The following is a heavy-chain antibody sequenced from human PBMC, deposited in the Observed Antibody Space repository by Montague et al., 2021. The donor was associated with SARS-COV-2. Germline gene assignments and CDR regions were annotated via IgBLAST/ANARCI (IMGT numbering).Heavy chain of an antibody. CDR2: IYYRGST. V-gene: IGHV4-59*08. Sequence: SETLSLTCTVSGGSMTNYYWSWIRQPPGKGLEWLAYIYYRGSTSYNPSLMSRVTISVDTSKKQFSLKLSSVTAADTAVYYCARQRNEDVLDYWGQGTLVTVSS. D-gene: IGHD1-1*01. CDR3: ARQRNEDVLDY. CDR1: GGSMTNYY. J-gene: IGHJ4*02.